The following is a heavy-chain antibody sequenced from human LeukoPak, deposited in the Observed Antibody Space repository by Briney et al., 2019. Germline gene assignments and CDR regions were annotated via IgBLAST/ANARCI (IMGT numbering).Heavy chain of an antibody. J-gene: IGHJ4*02. Sequence: SETLSLTCTVSGGSISNYYWSWIRQHPGKGVEWIGYIYYSGSTAYNPSLKSRVTISVDTSKSQFSLKLSSVTAADTAVYYCARHAPSDTTGWYYFDYWGQGTLVTVSS. CDR3: ARHAPSDTTGWYYFDY. CDR1: GGSISNYY. V-gene: IGHV4-59*08. CDR2: IYYSGST. D-gene: IGHD6-19*01.